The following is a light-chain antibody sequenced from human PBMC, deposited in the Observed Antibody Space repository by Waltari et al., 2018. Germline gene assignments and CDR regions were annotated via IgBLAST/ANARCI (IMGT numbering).Light chain of an antibody. J-gene: IGKJ1*01. Sequence: EIVLTQSPDFQSVTPKEKVTTTCRASKSIGSSLHWYQQKPEQDPNLLIQYASQSIAGVPSRFSGSGSGTDFTLTINSLEAEDAAAYYCHQSSTLPWTFGQGTKVEIK. CDR3: HQSSTLPWT. CDR1: KSIGSS. V-gene: IGKV6D-21*02. CDR2: YAS.